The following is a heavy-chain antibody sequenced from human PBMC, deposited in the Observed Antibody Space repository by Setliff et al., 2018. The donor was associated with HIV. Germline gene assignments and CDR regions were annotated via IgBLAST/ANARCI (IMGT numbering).Heavy chain of an antibody. D-gene: IGHD1-1*01. Sequence: TSETLSLTCAVYGGSFSGYYWSWIRQPPGKGLEWIGYIYYSGSTNYNPSPKSRVTISVDTSKNHFSLKLRSVTAADTAVYYCAQLGMVDDFDYWGQGTLVTVSS. CDR1: GGSFSGYY. CDR2: IYYSGST. CDR3: AQLGMVDDFDY. V-gene: IGHV4-59*01. J-gene: IGHJ4*02.